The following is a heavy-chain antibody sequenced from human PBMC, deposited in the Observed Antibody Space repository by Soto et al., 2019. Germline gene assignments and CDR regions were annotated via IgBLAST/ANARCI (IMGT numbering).Heavy chain of an antibody. CDR3: PSGASRWSPYFFDS. CDR2: IIPYYNTL. D-gene: IGHD6-13*01. CDR1: EGTFNSYA. V-gene: IGHV1-69*01. J-gene: IGHJ4*02. Sequence: QAQVVQSGAEVRKPGSSVKLSCKASEGTFNSYAIAWVRQAPGQGLEWMGGIIPYYNTLNYAKKFQDRVTITADDSTNTVYMELSSLRSDDTAVYLCPSGASRWSPYFFDSWAQGTLVTVSS.